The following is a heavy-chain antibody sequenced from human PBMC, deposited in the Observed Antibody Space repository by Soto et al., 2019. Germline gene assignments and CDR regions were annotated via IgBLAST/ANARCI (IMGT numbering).Heavy chain of an antibody. J-gene: IGHJ6*02. CDR2: INHSGST. CDR3: AGGRGRQQLVMSYYYGMDV. CDR1: GGSFSGYY. Sequence: TLSLTCAVYGGSFSGYYWSWIRQPPGKGLEWIGEINHSGSTNYNPSLKSRVTISVDTSKNQFSLNLSSVTAADTAVYYCAGGRGRQQLVMSYYYGMDVWGQGTTVTVSS. V-gene: IGHV4-34*01. D-gene: IGHD6-13*01.